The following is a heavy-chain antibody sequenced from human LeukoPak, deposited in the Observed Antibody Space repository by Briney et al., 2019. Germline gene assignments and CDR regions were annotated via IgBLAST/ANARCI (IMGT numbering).Heavy chain of an antibody. CDR3: ARDPINYYGSGSSFDY. V-gene: IGHV3-21*01. D-gene: IGHD3-10*01. J-gene: IGHJ4*02. CDR1: GFTFSSIT. Sequence: PGGSLRLSCAASGFTFSSITMNWVPQAPGKGLKGGSSFSSSSSYIYYADSVKGRFTISRDNAKNSLYLQMNSLRAEDTAVYYCARDPINYYGSGSSFDYWGQGTLVTVSS. CDR2: FSSSSSYI.